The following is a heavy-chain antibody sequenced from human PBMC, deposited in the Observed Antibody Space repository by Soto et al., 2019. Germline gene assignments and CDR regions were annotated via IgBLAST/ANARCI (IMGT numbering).Heavy chain of an antibody. D-gene: IGHD1-20*01. Sequence: EVQLLASGGGLVQPGGSLRLSCAASGFTVSSYAMSWVRQAPGKGLEWISAVSGSGGSTYYADSVKSRFTISRDTSKDTLDLQMNNRRAGDTVGSYCAKPPDYNWNDYWGQGTLVTVSS. V-gene: IGHV3-23*01. J-gene: IGHJ4*02. CDR2: VSGSGGST. CDR3: AKPPDYNWNDY. CDR1: GFTVSSYA.